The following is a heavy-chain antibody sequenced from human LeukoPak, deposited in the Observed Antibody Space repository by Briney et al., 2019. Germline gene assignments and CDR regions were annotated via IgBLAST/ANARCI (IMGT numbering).Heavy chain of an antibody. CDR2: ISWNSGSI. V-gene: IGHV3-9*03. CDR3: AKDTSSGWPYDAFDI. J-gene: IGHJ3*02. CDR1: GFIFDDYA. Sequence: GGSLRLSCAASGFIFDDYAMHWVRQAPGKGLEWVSGISWNSGSIGYADSVKGRFTISRDNAKNSLYLQMNSLRAEDMALYYCAKDTSSGWPYDAFDIWGQGTMVTVSS. D-gene: IGHD6-19*01.